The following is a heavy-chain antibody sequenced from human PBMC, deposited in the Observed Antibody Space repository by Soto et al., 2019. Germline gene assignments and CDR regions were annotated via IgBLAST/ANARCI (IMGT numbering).Heavy chain of an antibody. D-gene: IGHD2-2*01. CDR2: IIPIFGTA. CDR1: GGTFSSYA. CDR3: ARGAGVPAALTNWFDP. V-gene: IGHV1-69*12. J-gene: IGHJ5*02. Sequence: QVQLVQSGAEVKKPGSSVKVSCKASGGTFSSYAISWVRQAPGQGLEWMGGIIPIFGTANYAQKFQGRVTSTAAEYTNXAYMELSSLRSEDTAVYYCARGAGVPAALTNWFDPWGQGILVTVSS.